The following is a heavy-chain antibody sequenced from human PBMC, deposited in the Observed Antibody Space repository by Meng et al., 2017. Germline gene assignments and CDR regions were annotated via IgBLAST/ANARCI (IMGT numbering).Heavy chain of an antibody. D-gene: IGHD6-13*01. CDR2: TYYRSKWYN. Sequence: SCAISGDSVSSNSAIWSWIRQSPSRGLEWLGRTYYRSKWYNDYAVSVKSRITINADTSKNQLSLQLNSVTPEDTAVYYRAISWYGYFDYWGQGTLVTVSS. J-gene: IGHJ4*02. CDR3: AISWYGYFDY. CDR1: GDSVSSNSAI. V-gene: IGHV6-1*01.